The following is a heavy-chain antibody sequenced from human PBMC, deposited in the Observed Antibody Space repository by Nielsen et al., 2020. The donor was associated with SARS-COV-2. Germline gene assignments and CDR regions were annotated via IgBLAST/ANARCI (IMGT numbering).Heavy chain of an antibody. V-gene: IGHV3-30-3*01. CDR2: ISYDGSNK. J-gene: IGHJ6*02. CDR1: GFTFSSYA. Sequence: GGSLRLSCAASGFTFSSYAMHWVRPAPGKGLEWVAVISYDGSNKYYADSVKGRFTISRDNSKNTLYLQMNSLRAEDTAVYYCARVAGTSYYYYYGMDVWGQGTTVTVSS. D-gene: IGHD6-19*01. CDR3: ARVAGTSYYYYYGMDV.